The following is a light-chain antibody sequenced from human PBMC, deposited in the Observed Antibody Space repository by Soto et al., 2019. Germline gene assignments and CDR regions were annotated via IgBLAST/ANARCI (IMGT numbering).Light chain of an antibody. CDR3: QQYNNWPWT. CDR1: QSVASN. Sequence: EIVMTQSPATLSVSPGERATLSCRASQSVASNLAWYQQKPGQAPRLLIYGASTRATGVPARFSGSGSGTEFTLTISSLQSADFAVYSCQQYNNWPWTFGQRTK. V-gene: IGKV3-15*01. J-gene: IGKJ1*01. CDR2: GAS.